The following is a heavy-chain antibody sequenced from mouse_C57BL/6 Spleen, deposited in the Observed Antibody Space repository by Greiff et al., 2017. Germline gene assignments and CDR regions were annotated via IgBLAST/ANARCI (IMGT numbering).Heavy chain of an antibody. CDR3: ARGMDNFDY. J-gene: IGHJ2*01. D-gene: IGHD2-10*02. CDR1: GYTFTRYW. Sequence: VQLQQPGAELVMPGASVKLSCKASGYTFTRYWMHWVKQRPGQGLEWIGEIDPSDSYTNYNQKFKGKSTLTVDKSSSTAYMQLSSLTSEDSAVYYCARGMDNFDYWGQGTTLTVSS. CDR2: IDPSDSYT. V-gene: IGHV1-69*01.